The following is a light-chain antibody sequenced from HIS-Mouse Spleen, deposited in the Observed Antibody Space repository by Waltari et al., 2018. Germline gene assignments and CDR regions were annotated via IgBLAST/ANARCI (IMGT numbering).Light chain of an antibody. CDR3: QQYYSTPFT. CDR1: QSVLYSSNNKNY. CDR2: CAA. J-gene: IGKJ3*01. Sequence: DIVMTQSPDSLAVSLGERATINCKSSQSVLYSSNNKNYLAWYQQKPGQPPKLLIYCAATRGSGVPDRFRGSVSGTDFTLTISSLQAEDVAVYYCQQYYSTPFTFGPGTKVDIK. V-gene: IGKV4-1*01.